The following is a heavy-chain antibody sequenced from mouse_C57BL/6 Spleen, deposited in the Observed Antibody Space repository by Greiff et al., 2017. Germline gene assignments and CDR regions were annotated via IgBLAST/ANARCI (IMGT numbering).Heavy chain of an antibody. Sequence: EVKLVESGEGLVKPGGSLKLSCAASGFTFSSYAMAWVRQTPEKRLEWVAYISSGGDDIYYADTVKGRFTISRDNARNTLYLHMSSLTSEDTAMYYCSSGQGFAYWGQGTLLTVSA. CDR2: ISSGGDDI. D-gene: IGHD3-2*02. CDR3: SSGQGFAY. V-gene: IGHV5-9-1*02. J-gene: IGHJ3*01. CDR1: GFTFSSYA.